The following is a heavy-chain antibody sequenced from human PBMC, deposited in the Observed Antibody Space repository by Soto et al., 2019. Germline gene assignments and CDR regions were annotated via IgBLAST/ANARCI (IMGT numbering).Heavy chain of an antibody. J-gene: IGHJ2*01. CDR1: GGSISSYY. CDR2: IYYSGST. CDR3: ARRASPTYYYGSGSYLNYWYFDL. D-gene: IGHD3-10*01. V-gene: IGHV4-59*01. Sequence: SETLSLTCTVSGGSISSYYWSWIRQPPGKGLEWIGHIYYSGSTNYNPSLKSRVTISVDTSKNQFSLKLSSVTAADTAVYYCARRASPTYYYGSGSYLNYWYFDLWGRGTLVTVSS.